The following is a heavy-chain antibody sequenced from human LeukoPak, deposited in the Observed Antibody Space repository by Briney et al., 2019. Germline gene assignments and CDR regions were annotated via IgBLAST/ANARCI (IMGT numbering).Heavy chain of an antibody. CDR1: GFTFSSYS. CDR3: AKDGVSSSWYDQWFDP. D-gene: IGHD6-13*01. V-gene: IGHV3-21*04. CDR2: ISSSAKYM. J-gene: IGHJ5*02. Sequence: GGSLRLSCAASGFTFSSYSMNWVRQAPGKGLEWISGISSSAKYMNYADSVKGRFTISRDNSKNTLYLQMNSLRAEDTAVYYCAKDGVSSSWYDQWFDPWGQGTLVTVSS.